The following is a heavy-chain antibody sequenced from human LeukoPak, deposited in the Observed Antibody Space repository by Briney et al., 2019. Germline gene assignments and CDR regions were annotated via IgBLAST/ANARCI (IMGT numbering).Heavy chain of an antibody. CDR1: GFTFSNYA. J-gene: IGHJ6*03. CDR3: ARLPGYYYYYYYMDV. V-gene: IGHV3-21*01. CDR2: ISSNSYI. Sequence: GGSLRLSCVASGFTFSNYAMTWVRQAPGKGLGWVSGISSNSYIHYADSVKGRFTVSRDNAENSLYLQMNSLRAEDTAVYYCARLPGYYYYYYYMDVWGKGTTVTVSS.